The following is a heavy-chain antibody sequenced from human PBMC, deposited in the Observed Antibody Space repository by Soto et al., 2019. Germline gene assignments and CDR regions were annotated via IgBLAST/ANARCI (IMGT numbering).Heavy chain of an antibody. D-gene: IGHD1-26*01. CDR3: ARFSGSYYYFDY. J-gene: IGHJ4*02. CDR2: ISSSGGTT. V-gene: IGHV3-11*04. CDR1: GFTLSDYY. Sequence: GGALRLSCAASGFTLSDYYMSWIRQAPGKGLEWVSYISSSGGTTCYADSVKGRFTISRDNSKNTLYLQMNSLRAEDTAVYYCARFSGSYYYFDYWGQGTLVTVSS.